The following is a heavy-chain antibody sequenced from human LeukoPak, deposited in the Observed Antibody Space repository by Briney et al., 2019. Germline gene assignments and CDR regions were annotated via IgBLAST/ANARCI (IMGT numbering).Heavy chain of an antibody. V-gene: IGHV1-69*04. CDR2: IIPILGIA. CDR3: ARAPLAYCGGDCYAPDY. J-gene: IGHJ4*02. Sequence: SVKVSCKASGGTFSSYAISWVRQAPGQGLEWMGRIIPILGIANYAQKFQGRVTITADKSTSTAYMKLSSLRSEDTAVYYCARAPLAYCGGDCYAPDYWGQGTLVTVSS. CDR1: GGTFSSYA. D-gene: IGHD2-21*02.